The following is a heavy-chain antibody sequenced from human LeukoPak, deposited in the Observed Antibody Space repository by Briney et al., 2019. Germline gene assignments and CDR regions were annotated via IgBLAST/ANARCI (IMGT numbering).Heavy chain of an antibody. V-gene: IGHV3-48*03. J-gene: IGHJ4*02. D-gene: IGHD6-13*01. CDR2: ISSTGNTI. Sequence: GGSLRLSCAASGFTFSSYEMNWVRQAPGKGLEWVSYISSTGNTIYYADSLKGRFTVSRDNAENSLYLQMNSLRAEDTAVYYCAKLSHSSSWSQDGYWGQGTLVTVSP. CDR3: AKLSHSSSWSQDGY. CDR1: GFTFSSYE.